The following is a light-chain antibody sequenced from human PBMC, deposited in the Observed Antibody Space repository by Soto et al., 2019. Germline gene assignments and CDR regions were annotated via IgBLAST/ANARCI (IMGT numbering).Light chain of an antibody. CDR2: GVS. CDR3: CSYTSFSTVV. Sequence: QSALTQPASVSGSPGQSITISCTGTSSDVGGYNYVSWYQHHPGKAPKLILFGVSDRPSGVSLRFSGSKSGNTASLTISGLQDEDAAEYYCCSYTSFSTVVFGGGTKVTVL. V-gene: IGLV2-14*01. J-gene: IGLJ2*01. CDR1: SSDVGGYNY.